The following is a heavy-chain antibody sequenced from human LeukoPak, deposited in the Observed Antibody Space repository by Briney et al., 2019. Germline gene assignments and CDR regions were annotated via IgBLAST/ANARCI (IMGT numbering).Heavy chain of an antibody. CDR3: ARVRLGESSIADY. J-gene: IGHJ4*02. D-gene: IGHD3-16*01. CDR1: GFTVSSNY. CDR2: ISSSSTI. Sequence: PGGSLRLSCAASGFTVSSNYMSWVRQAPGKGLEWVSHISSSSTIYYADSVKGRFTISRDNANNSLYLQMNSLRVEDTAVYYCARVRLGESSIADYWGQGTLVTVSS. V-gene: IGHV3-69-1*01.